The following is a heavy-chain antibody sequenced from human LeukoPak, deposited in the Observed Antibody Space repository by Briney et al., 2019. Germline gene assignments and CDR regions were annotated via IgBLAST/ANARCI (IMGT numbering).Heavy chain of an antibody. CDR1: GGSISSYY. D-gene: IGHD2-2*01. J-gene: IGHJ5*02. V-gene: IGHV4-4*07. CDR3: ARGEVPGRYNWFDP. CDR2: IYTSGST. Sequence: SETLSLTCTVSGGSISSYYWSWIRQPAGKGLEWIGRIYTSGSTNYNPSLKSRVTMSVDTSKNQFSLKLSSVTAADTAVYYCARGEVPGRYNWFDPWGQGTLVTVSS.